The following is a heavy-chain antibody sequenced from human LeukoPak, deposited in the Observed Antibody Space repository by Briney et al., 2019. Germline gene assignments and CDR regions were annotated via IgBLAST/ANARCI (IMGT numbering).Heavy chain of an antibody. J-gene: IGHJ3*02. V-gene: IGHV3-23*01. CDR1: GFIFSSYA. Sequence: GGSLRLSXAASGFIFSSYAMSWVCQAPGKGLEWVSAVSGSGGTTWYADSVMGRFTIPRDNSKNTLYLQMNSLRAEDTAVYYCAKDLRKVVYDAFDIWGQGTLVTVSS. D-gene: IGHD2-8*02. CDR2: VSGSGGTT. CDR3: AKDLRKVVYDAFDI.